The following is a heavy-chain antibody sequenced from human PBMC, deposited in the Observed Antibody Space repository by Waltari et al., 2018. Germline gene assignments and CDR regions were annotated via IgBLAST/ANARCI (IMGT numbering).Heavy chain of an antibody. CDR2: INPYSGGT. J-gene: IGHJ4*02. V-gene: IGHV1-2*02. CDR1: GYNFTGYY. Sequence: QVQLVQSGAEVKKPGASVKVPCKTSGYNFTGYYMYWVRQAPGQGREWMGWINPYSGGTAYAQKFQGRVTLTRDTSISTAYMELNRLISDDSAMYYCATAPDAFQIINWGQGTLVTVSS. CDR3: ATAPDAFQIIN. D-gene: IGHD2-2*01.